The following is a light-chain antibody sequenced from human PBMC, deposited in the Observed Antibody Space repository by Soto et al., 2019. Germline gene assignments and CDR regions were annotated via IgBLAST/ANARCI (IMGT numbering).Light chain of an antibody. J-gene: IGKJ1*01. CDR1: KSISSW. Sequence: DIQMTQSPSTLAAAVGDRVPITCRAIKSISSWLAWYQQKQGKAPKLLIYDASRLESGVPSRFSGSGSGTEFTLTIGSLQPDYFATYYCQQYNSYSPWTFGQGTKVEIK. CDR2: DAS. CDR3: QQYNSYSPWT. V-gene: IGKV1-5*01.